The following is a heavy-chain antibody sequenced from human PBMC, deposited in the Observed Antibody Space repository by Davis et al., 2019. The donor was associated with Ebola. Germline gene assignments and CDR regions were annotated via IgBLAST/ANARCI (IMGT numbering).Heavy chain of an antibody. CDR1: GYTFTSYG. Sequence: AASVTVSCKASGYTFTSYGISWVRQAPGQGLEWMGWISAYNGNTNYAQKLQGRVTMTTDTSTSTAYMELSSLRSEDTAVYYCAREPIAVAGYYFDYWGQGTLVTVSS. D-gene: IGHD6-19*01. J-gene: IGHJ4*02. CDR3: AREPIAVAGYYFDY. CDR2: ISAYNGNT. V-gene: IGHV1-18*01.